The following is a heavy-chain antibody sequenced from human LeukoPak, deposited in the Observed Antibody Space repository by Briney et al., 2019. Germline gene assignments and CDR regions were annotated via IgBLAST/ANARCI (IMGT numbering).Heavy chain of an antibody. CDR3: ASIAGGDAFDI. D-gene: IGHD1-26*01. CDR2: INHSGST. Sequence: PSETLSLTCAVYGGSFSGYYWSWIRQPPGKGLEWIGEINHSGSTNYNPSLKSRVTISVDTSKNQFSLKLSSVTAADTAVYYCASIAGGDAFDIWGQGTMVTVSS. V-gene: IGHV4-34*01. J-gene: IGHJ3*02. CDR1: GGSFSGYY.